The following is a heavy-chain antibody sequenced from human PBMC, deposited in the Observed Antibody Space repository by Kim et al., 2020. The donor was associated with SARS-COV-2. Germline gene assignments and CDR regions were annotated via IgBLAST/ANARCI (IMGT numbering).Heavy chain of an antibody. J-gene: IGHJ4*02. CDR3: ATLDSSGYYKEYYFDY. CDR2: FDPEDGET. CDR1: GYTLTELS. V-gene: IGHV1-24*01. D-gene: IGHD3-22*01. Sequence: ASVKVSCKVSGYTLTELSMHWVRQAPGKGLEWMGGFDPEDGETVYAQKFQGRVTMTEYTSTDTAYMELRSLRSEDTAVYYCATLDSSGYYKEYYFDYWGQGTLVTVSS.